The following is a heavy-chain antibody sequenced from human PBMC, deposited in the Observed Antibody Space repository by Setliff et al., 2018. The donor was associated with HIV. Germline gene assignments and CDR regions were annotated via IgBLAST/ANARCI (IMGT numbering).Heavy chain of an antibody. CDR3: VRGVQSPPHYSYYYMDV. Sequence: SVKVSCKASRSTFNSHTINWVRQAPGQGLDWMGRIIPILGVANYEQRFQGKVTITADKSTSTAYVELTSLRFDDTAMYYCVRGVQSPPHYSYYYMDVWGEGTMVTVSS. V-gene: IGHV1-69*02. J-gene: IGHJ6*03. CDR2: IIPILGVA. D-gene: IGHD3-3*01. CDR1: RSTFNSHT.